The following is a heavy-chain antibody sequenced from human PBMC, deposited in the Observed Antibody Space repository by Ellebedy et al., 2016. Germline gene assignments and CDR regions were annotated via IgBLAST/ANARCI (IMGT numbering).Heavy chain of an antibody. V-gene: IGHV4-39*07. CDR1: GNSVSSSRYF. Sequence: SETLSLXXSFSGNSVSSSRYFWGWIRQPPGKGLEWIGSLYHSGSTYYNPSLKSRVTISVDTSKNQFSLKLSSVTAADTALYYCARAGGGWYSNWFDPWGQGTLVTVSS. J-gene: IGHJ5*02. CDR3: ARAGGGWYSNWFDP. CDR2: LYHSGST. D-gene: IGHD6-19*01.